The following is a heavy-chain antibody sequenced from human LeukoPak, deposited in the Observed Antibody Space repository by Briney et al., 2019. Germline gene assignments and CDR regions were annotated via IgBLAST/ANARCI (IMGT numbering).Heavy chain of an antibody. CDR3: ARRGLRFLESVKYSWFDP. J-gene: IGHJ5*02. CDR1: GGSFSGYY. Sequence: SETLSLTCAVYGGSFSGYYWTWIRQPPGKGLEWIGEINHSGSTNYYPSLKSRVTISVDTSKSQFSLKLSSVTAADTAIYFCARRGLRFLESVKYSWFDPWGQGTLVTVSS. CDR2: INHSGST. V-gene: IGHV4-34*01. D-gene: IGHD3-3*01.